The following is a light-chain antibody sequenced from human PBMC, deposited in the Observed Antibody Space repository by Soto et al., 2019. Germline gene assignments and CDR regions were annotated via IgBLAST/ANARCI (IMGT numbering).Light chain of an antibody. J-gene: IGKJ2*01. Sequence: EIVMTQSPATLSVSPGERATLSCRASQSVSSDLAWYQQKPGQAPRLLIHGASTRATGIPVRFSGGGSGTEFTLTISSVQSEDFAVYFCQHYSIWPYPLGQGTKQEIK. V-gene: IGKV3-15*01. CDR1: QSVSSD. CDR2: GAS. CDR3: QHYSIWPYP.